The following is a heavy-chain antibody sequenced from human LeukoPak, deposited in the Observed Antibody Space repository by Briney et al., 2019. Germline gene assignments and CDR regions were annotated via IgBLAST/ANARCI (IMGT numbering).Heavy chain of an antibody. J-gene: IGHJ4*02. V-gene: IGHV3-33*06. Sequence: GGSLRPSCAASGFTFSSYGMHWVRQAPGKGLEWVAVIWYDGSNKYYADSVKGRVTISRDNSKNTLYLQMNSLRAEDTAVYYCAKGFPYCTNGVCPYYFDYWGQGTLVTVSS. CDR2: IWYDGSNK. CDR3: AKGFPYCTNGVCPYYFDY. CDR1: GFTFSSYG. D-gene: IGHD2-8*01.